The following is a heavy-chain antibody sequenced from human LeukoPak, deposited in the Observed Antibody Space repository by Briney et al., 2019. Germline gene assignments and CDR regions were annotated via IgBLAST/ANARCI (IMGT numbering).Heavy chain of an antibody. Sequence: GGSLRPSCAASGFTFGTYGMAWVRQAPGKGLEWVSAISASGVNTYYADSVKGRFSISRDNSKNTLYLQMNSLRAEDTALYYCAKEMGSSQPFDYWGQGTLVTVSS. CDR2: ISASGVNT. CDR3: AKEMGSSQPFDY. D-gene: IGHD3-10*01. CDR1: GFTFGTYG. J-gene: IGHJ4*02. V-gene: IGHV3-23*01.